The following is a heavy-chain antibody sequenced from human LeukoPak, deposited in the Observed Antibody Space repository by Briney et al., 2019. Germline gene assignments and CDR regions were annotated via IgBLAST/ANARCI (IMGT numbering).Heavy chain of an antibody. CDR3: ARDSAYDSSGYYYLYAFDI. J-gene: IGHJ3*02. CDR2: IYYSGST. D-gene: IGHD3-22*01. V-gene: IGHV4-61*08. Sequence: SQTLSLTCTVSGGSISSGDYYWSWIRQPQGKGLEWIGYIYYSGSTNYNPSLKSRVTISVDTSKNQFSLKLSSVTAADTAVYYCARDSAYDSSGYYYLYAFDIWGQGTTVTVSS. CDR1: GGSISSGDYY.